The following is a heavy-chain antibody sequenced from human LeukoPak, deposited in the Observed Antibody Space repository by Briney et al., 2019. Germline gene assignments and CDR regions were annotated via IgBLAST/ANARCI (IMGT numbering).Heavy chain of an antibody. D-gene: IGHD2-2*01. V-gene: IGHV3-20*01. J-gene: IGHJ6*04. CDR1: GFTFDDYG. Sequence: GGSLRLSCAASGFTFDDYGMSWVRQAPGKGLEWVSGINWNGGSTGYADSVKGRFTISRDNAKNSLYLQMDSPRAEDTALYHCASSCSSTSCYGRDVWGKGTTVTVSS. CDR3: ASSCSSTSCYGRDV. CDR2: INWNGGST.